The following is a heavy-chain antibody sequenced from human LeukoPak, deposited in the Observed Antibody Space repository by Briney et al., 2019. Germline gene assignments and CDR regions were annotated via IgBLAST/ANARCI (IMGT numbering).Heavy chain of an antibody. D-gene: IGHD6-6*01. J-gene: IGHJ3*01. CDR3: ASSAEYGTFAFDF. CDR1: GLTVINNF. V-gene: IGHV3-53*01. CDR2: IYSNSDT. Sequence: GGSLRLSCVASGLTVINNFITWVRQAPGKGLECVSIIYSNSDTYYASSVKGRFTISRDTSKNTLYLQMNGLRAEDTAVYYCASSAEYGTFAFDFWGQGTMVTVSS.